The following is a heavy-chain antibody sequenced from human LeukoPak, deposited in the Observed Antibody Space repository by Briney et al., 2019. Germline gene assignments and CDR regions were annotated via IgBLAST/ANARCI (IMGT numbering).Heavy chain of an antibody. V-gene: IGHV4-34*01. CDR1: GGSFSGCY. D-gene: IGHD6-13*01. CDR3: ARAAYSSSHYFDY. J-gene: IGHJ4*02. Sequence: ETLSLTCAVYGGSFSGCYWSWIRQPPGKGLEWIGEINHSGSINYNPSLKSRVTISVDTSKNQFSLKLSSVTAADTAVYYCARAAYSSSHYFDYWGQGTLVTVSS. CDR2: INHSGSI.